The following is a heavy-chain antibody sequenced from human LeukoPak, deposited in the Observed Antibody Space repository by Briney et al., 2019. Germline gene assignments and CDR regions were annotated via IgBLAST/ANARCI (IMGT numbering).Heavy chain of an antibody. V-gene: IGHV1-18*01. Sequence: GASVKVSCKASGYTFTSYGISWVRQAPGQGLEWMGWISAYNGNTNCAQKLQGRVTMTTDTSTSTAYMELRSLRSDDTAVYYCARDGMVVAARSYNYYYYGMDVWGQGTTVTVSS. D-gene: IGHD2-15*01. CDR2: ISAYNGNT. CDR3: ARDGMVVAARSYNYYYYGMDV. CDR1: GYTFTSYG. J-gene: IGHJ6*02.